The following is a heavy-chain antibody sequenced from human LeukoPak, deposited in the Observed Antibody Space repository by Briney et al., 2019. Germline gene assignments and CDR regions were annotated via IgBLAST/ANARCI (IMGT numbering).Heavy chain of an antibody. CDR2: IKSKTDGGTT. D-gene: IGHD3-10*01. V-gene: IGHV3-15*01. CDR3: TTGLLWFGDSPYFDY. CDR1: GFTFSNAW. J-gene: IGHJ4*02. Sequence: GGSLRLSCAASGFTFSNAWMSWVRQAPGKGLEWVGRIKSKTDGGTTDYAAPVKGRFTISRDDSKNTLYLQMNSLKTEDTAVYYCTTGLLWFGDSPYFDYWGQGTLVTVSS.